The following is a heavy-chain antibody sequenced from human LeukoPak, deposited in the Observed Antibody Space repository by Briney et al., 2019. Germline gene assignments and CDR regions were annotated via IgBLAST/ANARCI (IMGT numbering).Heavy chain of an antibody. Sequence: PGGSLRLSCAASGSTFSSYAMSWVRQAPGKGLEWVSAISGSGGTSYYADSVKGRFTFSRDNSKNTLYLQMNSLRAEDTAVYYCAKLYPSQYSGYSFDYWGQGTLVTVSS. CDR2: ISGSGGTS. CDR3: AKLYPSQYSGYSFDY. J-gene: IGHJ4*02. D-gene: IGHD5-12*01. V-gene: IGHV3-23*01. CDR1: GSTFSSYA.